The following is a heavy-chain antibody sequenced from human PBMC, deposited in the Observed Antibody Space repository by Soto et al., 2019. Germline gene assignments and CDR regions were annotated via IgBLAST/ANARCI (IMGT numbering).Heavy chain of an antibody. Sequence: PSETLSLTCTVSGGSISSSSYYWGWIRQPPGKGLEWIGNIYYSGSTYYNPSLKSRVTISVDTSKNQFSLKLSSVTAADTAVYYCASRQGQQQLGGFDYWGQETLVTVSS. CDR1: GGSISSSSYY. V-gene: IGHV4-39*01. CDR2: IYYSGST. D-gene: IGHD6-13*01. CDR3: ASRQGQQQLGGFDY. J-gene: IGHJ4*02.